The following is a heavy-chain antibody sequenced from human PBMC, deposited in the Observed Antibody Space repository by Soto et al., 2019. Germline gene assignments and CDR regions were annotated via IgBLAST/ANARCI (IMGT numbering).Heavy chain of an antibody. CDR2: INHSGST. V-gene: IGHV4-34*01. J-gene: IGHJ6*02. CDR1: GGSFSGYY. Sequence: PSETLSLTCAVYGGSFSGYYWSWIRQPPGKGLEWIGEINHSGSTNYNPSLKSRVTISVDTSKNQFSLKLSSVTAADTAVYYCARGRSIAAYYYYHGMDVWGQGTTVTVSS. CDR3: ARGRSIAAYYYYHGMDV. D-gene: IGHD6-6*01.